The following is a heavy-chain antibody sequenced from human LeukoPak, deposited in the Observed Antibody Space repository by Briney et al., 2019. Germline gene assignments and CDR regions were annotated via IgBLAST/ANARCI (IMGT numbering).Heavy chain of an antibody. J-gene: IGHJ3*02. D-gene: IGHD3-10*01. V-gene: IGHV1-2*02. CDR3: ARDSGRLGSTDAFDI. CDR2: INPNSGGT. Sequence: ASVKVSCKASGYTFTGYYMHWVRQAPGQGLEWMGWINPNSGGTNYAQKFQGRVTMTRDTSISTAYMELSRLRSDDTAVYYCARDSGRLGSTDAFDIWGQGTMVTVSS. CDR1: GYTFTGYY.